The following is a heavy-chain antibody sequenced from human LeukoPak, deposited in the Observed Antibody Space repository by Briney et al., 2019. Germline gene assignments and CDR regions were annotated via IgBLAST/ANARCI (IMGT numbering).Heavy chain of an antibody. CDR3: AKSAVDTAMYYFDY. Sequence: GRSLRLSCAASGFTFSNYGMHWVRQAPGKGLEWVSAISGSGGSTYYADSVKGRFTISRDNSKNTLYLQMNSLRAEDTAVYYCAKSAVDTAMYYFDYWGQGTLVTVSS. D-gene: IGHD5-18*01. CDR1: GFTFSNYG. V-gene: IGHV3-23*01. J-gene: IGHJ4*02. CDR2: ISGSGGST.